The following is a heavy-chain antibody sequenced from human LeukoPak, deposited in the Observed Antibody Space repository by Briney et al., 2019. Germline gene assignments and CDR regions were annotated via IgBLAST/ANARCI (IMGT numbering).Heavy chain of an antibody. CDR3: ARGVPGGPNDY. CDR1: GGSISSYY. J-gene: IGHJ4*02. CDR2: IYYSGST. V-gene: IGHV4-59*01. D-gene: IGHD3-10*01. Sequence: PSETLSLTCTVPGGSISSYYWSWIRQPPGKGLEWIGYIYYSGSTNYNPSLKSRVTISVDTSKNQFSLKLSSVTAADTAVYYCARGVPGGPNDYWGQGTLVTVSS.